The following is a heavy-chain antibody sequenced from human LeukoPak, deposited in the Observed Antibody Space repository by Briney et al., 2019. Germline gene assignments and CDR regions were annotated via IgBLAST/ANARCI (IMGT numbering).Heavy chain of an antibody. J-gene: IGHJ4*02. CDR3: ARAGPLGYCTNGVCPRSNKPFDY. CDR2: IIPIFGTA. Sequence: SVKVSCKASGGTFSSCAISWVRQAPGQGLEWMGRIIPIFGTANYAQRFQGRVTITTDESTSTAYMELSSLRSEDTAVYYCARAGPLGYCTNGVCPRSNKPFDYWGQGTLVTVSS. D-gene: IGHD2-8*01. CDR1: GGTFSSCA. V-gene: IGHV1-69*05.